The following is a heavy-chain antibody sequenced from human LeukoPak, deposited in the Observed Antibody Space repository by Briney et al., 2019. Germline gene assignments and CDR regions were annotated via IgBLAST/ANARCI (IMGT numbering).Heavy chain of an antibody. CDR2: MNPNSGNT. J-gene: IGHJ5*02. V-gene: IGHV1-8*01. CDR3: ARKGAQLASNWFDP. CDR1: GYTFTSYE. Sequence: GASVKVSCKASGYTFTSYEINWVRQATGQGLEWMGWMNPNSGNTGYAQKFQGRVTMTRNTSISTAYMELSSLRSEDTAVYYCARKGAQLASNWFDPWGQGTLVTVSS. D-gene: IGHD5-18*01.